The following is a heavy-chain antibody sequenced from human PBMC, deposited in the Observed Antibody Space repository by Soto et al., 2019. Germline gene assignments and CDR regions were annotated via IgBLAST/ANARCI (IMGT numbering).Heavy chain of an antibody. Sequence: GASVKVSCKASGYTFTNYAIHWVRQAPGQRLEWMGWIIPGNVDTKYSQRFQGRVTITRDTSASTVYMELSSLRSEDTAVYYCARDSDTGMEELDYWGQGTLVTVSS. J-gene: IGHJ4*02. D-gene: IGHD5-18*01. V-gene: IGHV1-3*01. CDR2: IIPGNVDT. CDR1: GYTFTNYA. CDR3: ARDSDTGMEELDY.